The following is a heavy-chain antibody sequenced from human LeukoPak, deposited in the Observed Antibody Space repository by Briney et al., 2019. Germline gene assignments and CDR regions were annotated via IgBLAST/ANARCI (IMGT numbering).Heavy chain of an antibody. Sequence: SETLSLTCTVSGGSISSYYWSWIRQPPGKGLEWIGYIYYSGSTNYNPSLKSRVTVSVDTSKNQFSLKLSSVTAADTAVYYCAREDEYSSSLGFDYWGQGTLVTVSS. CDR3: AREDEYSSSLGFDY. J-gene: IGHJ4*02. V-gene: IGHV4-59*01. D-gene: IGHD6-6*01. CDR2: IYYSGST. CDR1: GGSISSYY.